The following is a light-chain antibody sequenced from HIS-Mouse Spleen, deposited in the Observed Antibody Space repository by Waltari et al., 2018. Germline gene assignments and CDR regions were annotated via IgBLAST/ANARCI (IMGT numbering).Light chain of an antibody. CDR1: AFPNKF. J-gene: IGLJ2*01. Sequence: SYELTQPPSVSVSPGPTARITCSGDAFPNKFAYWYQQKSGQAPVLVIYEDSKRPSGIPERFSGSSSGTMATLTISGAQVEDEADYYCYSTDSSGNHRVFGGGTKLTVL. V-gene: IGLV3-10*01. CDR2: EDS. CDR3: YSTDSSGNHRV.